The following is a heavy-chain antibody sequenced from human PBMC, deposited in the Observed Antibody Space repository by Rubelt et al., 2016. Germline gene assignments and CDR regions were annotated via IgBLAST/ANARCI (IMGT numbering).Heavy chain of an antibody. CDR1: GGSLSAHY. D-gene: IGHD1-14*01. V-gene: IGHV4-34*02. Sequence: QVQLQQWGAGLLKPSETLSLTCGVHGGSLSAHYWSWIRQPPGKGLEWIATLSYRGSTYYNPSLKSRVTISVDSPKTQFSRKLTSVTAADTAVYYCARRNVEKHAFEIWGQGTVVTVSS. J-gene: IGHJ3*02. CDR3: ARRNVEKHAFEI. CDR2: LSYRGST.